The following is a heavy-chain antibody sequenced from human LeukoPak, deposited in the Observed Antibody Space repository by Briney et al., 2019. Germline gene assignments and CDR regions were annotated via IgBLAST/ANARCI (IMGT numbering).Heavy chain of an antibody. V-gene: IGHV4-34*01. CDR3: ARVRWRSRSIDY. J-gene: IGHJ4*02. D-gene: IGHD1-26*01. CDR2: INHSGST. Sequence: PSETLSLTCAVYGGSFSGYYWSWIRQPPGKGLEWIGEINHSGSTNYNPSLKSRVTISVDTSKNQFSLKLSSVTAADTAVYYCARVRWRSRSIDYWGQGTLVTVSS. CDR1: GGSFSGYY.